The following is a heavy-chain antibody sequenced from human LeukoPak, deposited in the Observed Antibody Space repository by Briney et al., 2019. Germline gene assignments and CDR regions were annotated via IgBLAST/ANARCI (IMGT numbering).Heavy chain of an antibody. CDR1: GYTFTSYG. J-gene: IGHJ4*02. V-gene: IGHV1-18*01. CDR3: ARMGSGYDSGFN. Sequence: ASVKVSCKASGYTFTSYGISWVRQAPGQGLEWMGWISAYNGNTNYAQKLQGRVTMTTDTSTSTAYMELSSLRSEDTAVYYCARMGSGYDSGFNWGQGTLVTVSS. CDR2: ISAYNGNT. D-gene: IGHD5-12*01.